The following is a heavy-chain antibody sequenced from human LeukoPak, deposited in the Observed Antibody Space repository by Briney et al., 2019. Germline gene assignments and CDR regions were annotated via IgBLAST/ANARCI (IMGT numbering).Heavy chain of an antibody. J-gene: IGHJ4*02. CDR2: ISSSSSTI. CDR3: ARDPYQLPTYYFDY. Sequence: XXSYISSSSSTIYYADSVKGRFSISRDNAKNSLYLQMNSLRDEDTAVYYCARDPYQLPTYYFDYWGQGTLVTVSS. V-gene: IGHV3-48*02. D-gene: IGHD2-2*01.